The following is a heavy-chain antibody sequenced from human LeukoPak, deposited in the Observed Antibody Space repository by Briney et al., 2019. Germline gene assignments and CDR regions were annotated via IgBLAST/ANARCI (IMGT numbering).Heavy chain of an antibody. J-gene: IGHJ6*03. V-gene: IGHV3-30-3*01. CDR2: ISYDGSNK. CDR3: ARDSEDIVVVPAARSVSYYYYMDV. CDR1: GFTFSSYA. Sequence: GGSLRLSCAASGFTFSSYAMHWVRQAPGKGLEWVAVISYDGSNKYYADSVKGRFTISRDNSKNTLYLQMNSLRAEDTAVYYCARDSEDIVVVPAARSVSYYYYMDVWGKGTTVTVSS. D-gene: IGHD2-2*01.